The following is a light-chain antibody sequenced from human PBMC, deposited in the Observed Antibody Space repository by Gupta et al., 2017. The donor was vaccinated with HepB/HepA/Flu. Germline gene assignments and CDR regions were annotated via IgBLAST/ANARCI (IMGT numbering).Light chain of an antibody. Sequence: SYELTPPPSVSVSPGQTASITCSGDKLGNKYACWYQQKPGQSPVLVIYQDKKRPSGIPERFSGSNSGSTATLTISGTQAMDEDDYYCQAWDRSTAVFGGGTKLTVL. CDR1: KLGNKY. CDR2: QDK. CDR3: QAWDRSTAV. V-gene: IGLV3-1*01. J-gene: IGLJ2*01.